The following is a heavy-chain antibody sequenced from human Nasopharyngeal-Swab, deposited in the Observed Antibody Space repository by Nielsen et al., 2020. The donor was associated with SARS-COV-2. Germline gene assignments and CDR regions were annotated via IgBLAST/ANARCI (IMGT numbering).Heavy chain of an antibody. V-gene: IGHV3-53*01. J-gene: IGHJ4*02. CDR3: ARDWGD. CDR2: TYSGGST. D-gene: IGHD3-16*01. CDR1: GFVVSSSF. Sequence: GGSLRLSCAGFGFVVSSSFMSWVRQAPGKGLEWVSVTYSGGSTYYADSVSGRFTISRDDSKNTLDLQMDSLGAEDTAVYYCARDWGDWGQGTLVTVSS.